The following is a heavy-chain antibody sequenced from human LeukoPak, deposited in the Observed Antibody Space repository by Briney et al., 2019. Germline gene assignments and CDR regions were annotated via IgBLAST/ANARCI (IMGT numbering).Heavy chain of an antibody. D-gene: IGHD2-2*02. V-gene: IGHV4-61*02. J-gene: IGHJ6*03. CDR3: ARDRCSSTSCYMYYMDV. CDR1: GGSISSGSYY. CDR2: IYTSGST. Sequence: PSQTLSLTCTVSGGSISSGSYYWSWIRQPAGKGLEWIGRIYTSGSTNYNPSLESRVTISVDTSKNQFSLKLSSVTAADTAVYYCARDRCSSTSCYMYYMDVWGKGTTVTVSS.